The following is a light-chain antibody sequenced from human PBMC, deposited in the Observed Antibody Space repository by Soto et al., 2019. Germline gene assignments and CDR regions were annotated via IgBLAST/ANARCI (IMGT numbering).Light chain of an antibody. CDR2: YDS. J-gene: IGLJ2*01. Sequence: SYELTQPPSVSVAPGKTARITCGGNNIGSKSVHWYQQKPGQAPVPVISYDSDRPSGIPERFSGSNSGSTATLTISRVEAGDEADYYCQVWDSSSDHVVFGGGTQLTVL. CDR1: NIGSKS. CDR3: QVWDSSSDHVV. V-gene: IGLV3-21*04.